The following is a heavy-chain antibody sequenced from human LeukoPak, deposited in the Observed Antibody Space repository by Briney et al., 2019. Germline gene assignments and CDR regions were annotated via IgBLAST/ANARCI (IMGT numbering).Heavy chain of an antibody. D-gene: IGHD6-19*01. CDR3: ARDRGVAGYSSGWWEPRPAYYFDY. J-gene: IGHJ4*02. V-gene: IGHV1-46*01. CDR1: GYTFTSYY. Sequence: ASVKVSCKASGYTFTSYYMHWVRQAPGQGLEWMGIINPSGGSTSYAQKFQGRVTMTRDTSTSTVYMELSSLRSEDTAVYYCARDRGVAGYSSGWWEPRPAYYFDYWGQGTLVTVSS. CDR2: INPSGGST.